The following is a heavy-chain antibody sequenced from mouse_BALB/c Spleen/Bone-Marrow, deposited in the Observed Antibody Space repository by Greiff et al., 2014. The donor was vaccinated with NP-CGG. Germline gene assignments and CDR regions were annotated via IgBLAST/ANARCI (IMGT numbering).Heavy chain of an antibody. V-gene: IGHV1S22*01. CDR3: TRGYYPYCYAMDY. CDR2: IYPGSGST. J-gene: IGHJ4*01. Sequence: LQQSGSELVRPGASVKLSCKASGYTFTSYWMHWVKQRHGQGLEWIGNIYPGSGSTNYDEKFKSKGTLTVDTSSSTAYMHLSSLTSEDSAVYYCTRGYYPYCYAMDYWGQGTSVTVSS. CDR1: GYTFTSYW. D-gene: IGHD2-3*01.